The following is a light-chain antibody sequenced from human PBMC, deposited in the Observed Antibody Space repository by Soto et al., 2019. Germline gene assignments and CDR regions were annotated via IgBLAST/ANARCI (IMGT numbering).Light chain of an antibody. Sequence: QLVLTQSPSASASLGASVKLTCTLSSGHSSYAIAWHQQQPEKGPRYLMKLNSDGSHSKGDGIPDRFSGSSSGAERYLTISSLQSDDEADYYCQTWGTGIQVFGGGTQLTVL. V-gene: IGLV4-69*01. CDR3: QTWGTGIQV. CDR2: LNSDGSH. CDR1: SGHSSYA. J-gene: IGLJ2*01.